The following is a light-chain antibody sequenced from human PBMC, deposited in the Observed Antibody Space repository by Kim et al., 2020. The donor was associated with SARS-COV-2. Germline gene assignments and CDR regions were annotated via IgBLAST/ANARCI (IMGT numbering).Light chain of an antibody. CDR1: QSVSSSY. J-gene: IGKJ2*01. CDR3: QQYGSSLYT. CDR2: GAS. V-gene: IGKV3-20*01. Sequence: LSPGERALLSCRARQSVSSSYLAWYQQKPGQAPRLLIYGASSRATGIPDRFSGSGSGTDFTLTISRLEPEDFAVYYCQQYGSSLYTFGQGTKLEI.